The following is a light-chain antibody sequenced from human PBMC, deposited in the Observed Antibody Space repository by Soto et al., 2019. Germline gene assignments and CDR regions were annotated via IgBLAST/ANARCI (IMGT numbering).Light chain of an antibody. CDR2: AAS. V-gene: IGKV1-39*01. Sequence: DIQMTQSPSSLSASVGDRVTITCRASQSINNFLNWYQQKPGEAPNLLIYAASSLQTGVPSRFSGSGSGTDFTLTISSLQPEDFATYYCQQLERYPSTFGGGTKVDIK. CDR3: QQLERYPST. CDR1: QSINNF. J-gene: IGKJ4*01.